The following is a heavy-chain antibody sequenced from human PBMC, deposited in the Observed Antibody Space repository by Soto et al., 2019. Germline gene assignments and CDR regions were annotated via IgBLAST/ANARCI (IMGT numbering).Heavy chain of an antibody. CDR2: ISGSGGSS. Sequence: GSLRLSCAASGFAFSTYAMTWVRQAPGKGLEWVSVISGSGGSSYYAASVKGRFTISRDNSKNTLYLQMNGLRAEDTALYYCAKVTKRAAAGRYEYYKYGMDVWGQGTTVTVSS. CDR1: GFAFSTYA. D-gene: IGHD6-13*01. CDR3: AKVTKRAAAGRYEYYKYGMDV. J-gene: IGHJ6*02. V-gene: IGHV3-23*01.